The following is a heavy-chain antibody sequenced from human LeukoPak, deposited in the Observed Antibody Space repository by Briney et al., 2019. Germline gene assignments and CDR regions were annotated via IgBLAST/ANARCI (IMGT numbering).Heavy chain of an antibody. CDR2: IIPIFGTA. Sequence: ASVNVSCKASGGTFSSYAINWVRQAPGQGLEWMGGIIPIFGTANYAQKFQGGVTITTDESTSTAYMELSSLRSEDTAVYYCARLFARGGEISGSYFYYWGQGTLVTVSS. V-gene: IGHV1-69*05. J-gene: IGHJ4*02. CDR1: GGTFSSYA. CDR3: ARLFARGGEISGSYFYY. D-gene: IGHD1-26*01.